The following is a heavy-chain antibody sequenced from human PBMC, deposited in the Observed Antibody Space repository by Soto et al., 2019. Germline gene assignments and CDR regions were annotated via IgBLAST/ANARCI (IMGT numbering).Heavy chain of an antibody. Sequence: HVQLQQSGPGLVKPSQTLSLTCVISGDSVSIYSGAWNWIRQSPSRGLESLGRTYYRSKWYYDYAESVKSRIIISVDTSKNQFSLQLNSVTPEGAAVYYCANDRGYSLDYWGQGTQVTVSS. J-gene: IGHJ4*02. CDR3: ANDRGYSLDY. CDR2: TYYRSKWYY. V-gene: IGHV6-1*01. D-gene: IGHD5-12*01. CDR1: GDSVSIYSGA.